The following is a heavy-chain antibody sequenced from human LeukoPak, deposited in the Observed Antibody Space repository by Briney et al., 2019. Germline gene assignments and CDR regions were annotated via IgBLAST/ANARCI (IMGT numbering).Heavy chain of an antibody. CDR1: GFTFSDYY. V-gene: IGHV3-11*04. CDR3: ARLGWKYYYDSSGHFDY. CDR2: ISSSGSTI. Sequence: PGGALRLSCAASGFTFSDYYMSWIRQAPGKGLEWVSYISSSGSTIYYADSVNGRLTIYRDNAKKSLYLQMNSLRAEDTAVYYCARLGWKYYYDSSGHFDYWGQETLVTVSS. D-gene: IGHD3-22*01. J-gene: IGHJ4*02.